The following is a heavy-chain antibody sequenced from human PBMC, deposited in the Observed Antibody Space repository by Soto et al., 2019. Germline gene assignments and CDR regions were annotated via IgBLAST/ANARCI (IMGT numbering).Heavy chain of an antibody. Sequence: GESLNISYKGSGYSFTSYWIGWVRQMPGKGLEWMVITYPGDSSPRYSHSCQGQVTIWADKSISRDYLQWSGLKDWVTAMYYCAGWVADSGDALDIWVQGKMVTVSS. CDR2: TYPGDSSP. V-gene: IGHV5-51*01. CDR3: AGWVADSGDALDI. D-gene: IGHD6-19*01. CDR1: GYSFTSYW. J-gene: IGHJ3*02.